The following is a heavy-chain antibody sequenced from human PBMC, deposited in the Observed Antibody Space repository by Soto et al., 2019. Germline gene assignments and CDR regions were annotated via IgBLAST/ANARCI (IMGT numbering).Heavy chain of an antibody. Sequence: GGSLRLSCAASEFTFSNYAMSWVRQAPGKGLEWVSSISDNGGTTYYADSVKGRFAISRDNSKNTLYLQMNTLRAEDTAVYYCASQYSSGWKFFDYWGQGTLVTVSS. J-gene: IGHJ4*02. V-gene: IGHV3-23*01. D-gene: IGHD6-19*01. CDR3: ASQYSSGWKFFDY. CDR1: EFTFSNYA. CDR2: ISDNGGTT.